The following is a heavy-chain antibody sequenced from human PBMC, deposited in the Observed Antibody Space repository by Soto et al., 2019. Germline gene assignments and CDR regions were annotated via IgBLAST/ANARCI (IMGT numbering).Heavy chain of an antibody. D-gene: IGHD4-17*01. J-gene: IGHJ4*02. V-gene: IGHV4-30-4*01. CDR2: IYYSGST. CDR3: ARDNYGDTYYFDY. Sequence: QVQLQESGPGLVKPSQTLSLTCTVSGGSISSGAYDWSWVRQPPGKGLEWIGYIYYSGSTYYNPSFKDRVTISVDTSKSQLPLKLSSVTATDTAVYYCARDNYGDTYYFDYWGQGTLGTVSS. CDR1: GGSISSGAYD.